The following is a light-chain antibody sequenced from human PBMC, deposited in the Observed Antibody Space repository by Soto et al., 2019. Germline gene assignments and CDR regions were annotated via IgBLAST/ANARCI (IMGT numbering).Light chain of an antibody. V-gene: IGKV3-20*01. Sequence: EIVLTQSPGTLSLSPGERATLSCRASQSVSSIYLAWYQHKPGQAPRLLIYGASSRATGIPDRFSGSGSGTHFTLTISRLEPEDFALYYCQQSGSSSWTFGRGTTVEIK. CDR3: QQSGSSSWT. J-gene: IGKJ1*01. CDR2: GAS. CDR1: QSVSSIY.